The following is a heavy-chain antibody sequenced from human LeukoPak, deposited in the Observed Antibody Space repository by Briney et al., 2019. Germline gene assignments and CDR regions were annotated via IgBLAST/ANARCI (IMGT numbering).Heavy chain of an antibody. CDR3: ATDDSGFDY. CDR2: INHSGST. Sequence: PSETLSLTCAVYGGSFSGYYWSWIRQPPGKGLEWIGEINHSGSTNYNPSLKSRVTISVDTSKNQFSLKLSSVTAADTAVYYCATDDSGFDYWGQGTLVTVSS. CDR1: GGSFSGYY. V-gene: IGHV4-34*01. D-gene: IGHD3-10*01. J-gene: IGHJ4*02.